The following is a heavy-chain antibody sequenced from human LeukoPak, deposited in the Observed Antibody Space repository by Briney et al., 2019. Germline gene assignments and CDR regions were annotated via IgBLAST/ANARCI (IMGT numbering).Heavy chain of an antibody. D-gene: IGHD6-19*01. CDR1: GGTFSSYA. CDR2: IIPIFGTA. V-gene: IGHV1-69*05. J-gene: IGHJ3*01. CDR3: ARDSAYSSGSDAFDG. Sequence: SVKVSCKASGGTFSSYAISWVRQAPGQGPEWMGRIIPIFGTANYAHKFQGRVTITTDESTRTAYMELSSLRSEDTAVYYCARDSAYSSGSDAFDGWGQGTLVTVSS.